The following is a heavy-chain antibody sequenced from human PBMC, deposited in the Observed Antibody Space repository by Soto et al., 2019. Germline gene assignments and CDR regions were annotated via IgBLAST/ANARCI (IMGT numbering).Heavy chain of an antibody. CDR1: GDRVSSNSAA. J-gene: IGHJ5*02. V-gene: IGHV6-1*01. CDR2: TYYRSKWYN. Sequence: SQTLSLTCAISGDRVSSNSAAWNWIRQSPSRGLEWLGRTYYRSKWYNDYAVSVKSRITINPDTSKNQFSLQLNSVTPEDTAVYYCAEETLYGSAPRNWFDPWGQGTLVTVSS. D-gene: IGHD3-10*01. CDR3: AEETLYGSAPRNWFDP.